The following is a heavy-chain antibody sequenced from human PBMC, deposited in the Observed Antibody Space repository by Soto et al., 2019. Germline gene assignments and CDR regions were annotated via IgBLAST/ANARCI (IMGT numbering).Heavy chain of an antibody. CDR2: IWYDGSNK. CDR1: GFTFSSYG. V-gene: IGHV3-33*01. J-gene: IGHJ6*02. Sequence: GESLKISCAASGFTFSSYGMHWVRQAPGKGLEWVAVIWYDGSNKYYADSVKGRFTISRDNSKNTLYLQMNSLRAEDTAVYYCARAQYGDYYYYYGMDVWGQGTTVTVSS. CDR3: ARAQYGDYYYYYGMDV. D-gene: IGHD4-17*01.